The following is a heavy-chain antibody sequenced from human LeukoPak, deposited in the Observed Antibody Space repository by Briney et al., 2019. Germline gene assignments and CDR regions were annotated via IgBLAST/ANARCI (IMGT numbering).Heavy chain of an antibody. J-gene: IGHJ4*02. D-gene: IGHD2-15*01. CDR1: GFTFSSYA. CDR2: ISGNGGST. V-gene: IGHV3-23*01. CDR3: AKDNGLTPYYFDY. Sequence: GGSLRLSCAASGFTFSSYAMSWVRQAPGKGLEWVSAISGNGGSTYYADSVKGRFTISRDNSKNTLYLQMNSLRAEDTAVYYCAKDNGLTPYYFDYWGQGTLVTVSS.